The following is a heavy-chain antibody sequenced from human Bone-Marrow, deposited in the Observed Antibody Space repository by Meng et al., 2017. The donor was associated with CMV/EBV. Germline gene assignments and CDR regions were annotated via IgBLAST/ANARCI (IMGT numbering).Heavy chain of an antibody. Sequence: SVKVSCKASGYTFTSYGISWVRQAPGQGLEWMGGIIPILGIANYAQKFQGRVTITADKSTSTAYMELRSLRSDDTAVYYCARAARPRFRFDPWGQGTLVTVSS. D-gene: IGHD6-6*01. CDR1: GYTFTSYG. CDR2: IIPILGIA. J-gene: IGHJ5*02. CDR3: ARAARPRFRFDP. V-gene: IGHV1-69*10.